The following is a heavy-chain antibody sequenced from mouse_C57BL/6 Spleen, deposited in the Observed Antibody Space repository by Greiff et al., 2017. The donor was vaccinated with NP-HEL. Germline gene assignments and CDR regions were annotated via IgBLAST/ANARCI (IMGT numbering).Heavy chain of an antibody. Sequence: VQLQQSGPELVKPGASVKISCKASGYSFTSYYIHWVKQRPGQGLEWIGWIYPGSGNTKYNEKFKGKATLTADTSSSTAYMQLSSLTSEDSAVYYCARGDYYDYDDYAMDYWGQGTSVTVSS. CDR1: GYSFTSYY. D-gene: IGHD2-4*01. CDR3: ARGDYYDYDDYAMDY. V-gene: IGHV1-66*01. J-gene: IGHJ4*01. CDR2: IYPGSGNT.